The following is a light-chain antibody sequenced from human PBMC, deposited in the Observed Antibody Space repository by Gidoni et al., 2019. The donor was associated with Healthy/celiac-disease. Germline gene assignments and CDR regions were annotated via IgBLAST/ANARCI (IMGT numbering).Light chain of an antibody. J-gene: IGLJ3*02. CDR1: VQKKKY. Sequence: SYELTQPSSGSVSPGQTARITCSGDVQKKKYARWFQQKPGQAPVLVIYKDSERPSGIPERFSGSSSGTTVTLTISGAQVEDEADYYCYSAADNNLGVFGGGTKLTVL. V-gene: IGLV3-27*01. CDR3: YSAADNNLGV. CDR2: KDS.